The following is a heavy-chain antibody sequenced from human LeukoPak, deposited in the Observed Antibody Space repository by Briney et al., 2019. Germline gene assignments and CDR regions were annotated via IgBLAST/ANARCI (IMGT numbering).Heavy chain of an antibody. V-gene: IGHV4-30-4*01. CDR1: GGSISSGDYY. Sequence: SETLSLTCTVSGGSISSGDYYWSWIRQPPGKGLEWIGYIYYSGSTYYNPSLKSRVTISVDTSKNQFSLKLSSVTAADTAVYYCARGPGDSSGWYSDAFDIWGQGTMVTVSS. J-gene: IGHJ3*02. CDR3: ARGPGDSSGWYSDAFDI. D-gene: IGHD6-19*01. CDR2: IYYSGST.